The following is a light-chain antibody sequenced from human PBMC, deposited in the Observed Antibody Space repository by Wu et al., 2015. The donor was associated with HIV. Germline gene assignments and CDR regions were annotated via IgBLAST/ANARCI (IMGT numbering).Light chain of an antibody. CDR1: QSVSSRH. J-gene: IGKJ2*03. CDR2: VAS. Sequence: EIVLTQSPGTLSLSPGERATLSCRASQSVSSRHLAWYQQKPGQPPRLLIYVASSRATGIPDRFSGSGSGTDFTLTISRLEPEDFAVYYCQHYGSXPRFGQGTKLEIK. V-gene: IGKV3-20*01. CDR3: QHYGSXPR.